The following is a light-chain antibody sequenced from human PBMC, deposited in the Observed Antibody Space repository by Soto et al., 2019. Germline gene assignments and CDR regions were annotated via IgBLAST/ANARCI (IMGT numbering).Light chain of an antibody. V-gene: IGLV1-40*01. CDR3: HSYYSSLSGSV. J-gene: IGLJ3*02. CDR2: GNS. Sequence: QSALTQPPSVSGAPGQRVTISCTGSSSNIGAGYDVHWYQQLPGTVPKLLIYGNSNRPSGVPDRFSGSKSGTSASLAITGLQAEDEADYYCHSYYSSLSGSVFGGGTQLTVL. CDR1: SSNIGAGYD.